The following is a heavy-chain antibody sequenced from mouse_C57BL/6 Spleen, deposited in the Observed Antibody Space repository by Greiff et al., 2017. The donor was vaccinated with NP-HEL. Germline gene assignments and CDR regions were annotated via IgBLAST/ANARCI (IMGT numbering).Heavy chain of an antibody. Sequence: VQLQQSGAELARPGASVKLSCKASGYTFTSYGISWVKQRTGQGLEWIGEIYPRSGNTYYNEKFKGKATLTADKSSSTAYMEIRSLTSEDSAVYFCARIHYGNYEDYYAMDDWCQGTSVTVSS. CDR2: IYPRSGNT. CDR3: ARIHYGNYEDYYAMDD. CDR1: GYTFTSYG. J-gene: IGHJ4*01. D-gene: IGHD2-1*01. V-gene: IGHV1-81*01.